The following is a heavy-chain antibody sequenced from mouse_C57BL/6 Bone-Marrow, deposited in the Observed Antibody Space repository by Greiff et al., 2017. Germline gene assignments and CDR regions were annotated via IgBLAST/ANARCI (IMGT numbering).Heavy chain of an antibody. D-gene: IGHD4-1*01. CDR1: GYTFTSYW. CDR2: IYPSDSET. V-gene: IGHV1-61*01. J-gene: IGHJ2*01. Sequence: QVQLQQPGAELVRPGSSVKLSCKASGYTFTSYWMDWVKQRPGQGLEWIGNIYPSDSETHYNQKFKDKATLTVDKPSSTAYMQLSSLTSEDSAVYYCASRRTGLLGYWGQGTTLTVSS. CDR3: ASRRTGLLGY.